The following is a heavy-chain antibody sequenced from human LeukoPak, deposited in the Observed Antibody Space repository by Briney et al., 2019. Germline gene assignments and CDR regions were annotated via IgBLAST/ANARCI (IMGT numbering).Heavy chain of an antibody. CDR2: IHYSGST. CDR1: RGSINTGNYY. J-gene: IGHJ4*02. CDR3: ARTDFGRSFDY. V-gene: IGHV4-30-4*01. Sequence: PSETLSLTCTVSRGSINTGNYYWSWIRQPPGKGLEWLGFIHYSGSTYYNPSLKSRVTISVDTSKNQFSLKLSSVTAADTAVYYCARTDFGRSFDYWGQGTLVTVSS. D-gene: IGHD3-3*01.